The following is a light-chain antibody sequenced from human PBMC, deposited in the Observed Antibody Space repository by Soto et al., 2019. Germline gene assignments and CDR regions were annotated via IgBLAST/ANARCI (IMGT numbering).Light chain of an antibody. Sequence: IQLTQSPSSLSASVGDRVTITCRASQGISTYLAWYQQKAGKAPKLMIYSASTLQSGVPSRFSGSGSGTDFTLTISGLQPEDVATYYCQQLNSYPRTFGPGTKVDIK. V-gene: IGKV1-9*01. CDR1: QGISTY. CDR2: SAS. J-gene: IGKJ3*01. CDR3: QQLNSYPRT.